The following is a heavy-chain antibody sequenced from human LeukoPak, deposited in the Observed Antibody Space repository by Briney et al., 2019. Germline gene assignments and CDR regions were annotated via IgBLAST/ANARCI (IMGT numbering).Heavy chain of an antibody. J-gene: IGHJ6*03. CDR1: GYTFTSYG. Sequence: GASVKVSCKASGYTFTSYGISWVRQAPGQGLEWMGWISAYNGNTNYAQKLQGGVTMTTDTSTSTAYMELRSLRSDDTAVYYCAREGRNSSSWYPYYYYYYYMDVWGKGTTVTVSS. CDR3: AREGRNSSSWYPYYYYYYYMDV. CDR2: ISAYNGNT. D-gene: IGHD6-13*01. V-gene: IGHV1-18*01.